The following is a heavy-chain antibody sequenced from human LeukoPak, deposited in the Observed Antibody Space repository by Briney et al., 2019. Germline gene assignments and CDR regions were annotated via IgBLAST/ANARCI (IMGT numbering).Heavy chain of an antibody. V-gene: IGHV3-11*01. CDR1: GFIFSDHY. J-gene: IGHJ4*02. Sequence: GGSLRLSCAASGFIFSDHYMDWVRQAPGKGLEWVSGISGSGGNTYYADSVKGRFTISRDNAKNSLYLQMNSLRAEDTAVYYCARDGSLAAALDYWGQGTLVTVSS. CDR2: ISGSGGNT. D-gene: IGHD6-25*01. CDR3: ARDGSLAAALDY.